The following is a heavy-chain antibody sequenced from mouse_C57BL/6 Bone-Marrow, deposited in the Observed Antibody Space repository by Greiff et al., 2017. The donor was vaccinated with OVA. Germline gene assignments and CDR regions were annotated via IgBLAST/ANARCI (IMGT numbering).Heavy chain of an antibody. V-gene: IGHV1-76*01. CDR1: GYTFTDYY. J-gene: IGHJ2*01. CDR3: ARDGDYDDYFDY. Sequence: QVQLQQSGAELVRPGASVKLSCKASGYTFTDYYINWVKQRPGQGLEWIARIYPGSGNTYYNEKFKGKATLTAEKSSSTAYMQLSSLTSEDSAVYFCARDGDYDDYFDYWGQGTTLTVSS. CDR2: IYPGSGNT. D-gene: IGHD2-4*01.